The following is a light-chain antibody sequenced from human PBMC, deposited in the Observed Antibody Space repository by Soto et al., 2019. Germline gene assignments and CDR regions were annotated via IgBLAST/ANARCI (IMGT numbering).Light chain of an antibody. Sequence: SSELTQPPSVSVAPGKTARITCGGNNIGSKSVHWYQQKPGQAPVLVIYYDSDRPSGIPERFSGSNSGNTATLTISRVEAGDEADYYCQVWDSSSDHAVFGGGTKLTVL. V-gene: IGLV3-21*04. CDR1: NIGSKS. J-gene: IGLJ2*01. CDR3: QVWDSSSDHAV. CDR2: YDS.